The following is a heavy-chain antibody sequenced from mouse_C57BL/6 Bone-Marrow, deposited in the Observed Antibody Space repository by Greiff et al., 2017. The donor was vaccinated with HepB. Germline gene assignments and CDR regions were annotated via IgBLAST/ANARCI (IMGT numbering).Heavy chain of an antibody. J-gene: IGHJ2*01. CDR3: TSSRTVVDYFDY. D-gene: IGHD1-1*01. CDR2: IDPENGDT. Sequence: VQLKESGAELVRPGASVKLSCTASGFNIKDDYMHWVKQRPEQGLEWIGWIDPENGDTEYASKFQGKATITADTSSNTAYLQLSSLTSEDTAVYYCTSSRTVVDYFDYWGQGTTLTVSS. CDR1: GFNIKDDY. V-gene: IGHV14-4*01.